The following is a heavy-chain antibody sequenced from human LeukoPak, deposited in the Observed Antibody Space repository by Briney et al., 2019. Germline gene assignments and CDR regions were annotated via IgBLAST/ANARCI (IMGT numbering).Heavy chain of an antibody. J-gene: IGHJ6*02. CDR2: INHSGST. D-gene: IGHD2-2*01. Sequence: SETLSLTCAVYGGSFSGYYWSWIRQPPGKGLEWIGEINHSGSTNYNPSLKSRATISVDTSKNQFSLKLSSVTAADTAVYYCARSRIVVVPATKRPYGMDVWGQGTTVTVSS. CDR1: GGSFSGYY. V-gene: IGHV4-34*01. CDR3: ARSRIVVVPATKRPYGMDV.